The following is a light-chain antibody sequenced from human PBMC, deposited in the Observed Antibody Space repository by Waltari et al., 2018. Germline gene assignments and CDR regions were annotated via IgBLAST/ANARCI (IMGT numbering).Light chain of an antibody. CDR2: DVY. Sequence: QSALTQPASVSGSPGQSITISCSGANSDIGFYPYVSWYQQHPGKAPKLLIYDVYYRPSGVSLRFSGSKSGNTSSLTISGLQPEDEADYYCSSYTLTTSVFGGGTKVTVL. V-gene: IGLV2-14*03. CDR3: SSYTLTTSV. J-gene: IGLJ2*01. CDR1: NSDIGFYPY.